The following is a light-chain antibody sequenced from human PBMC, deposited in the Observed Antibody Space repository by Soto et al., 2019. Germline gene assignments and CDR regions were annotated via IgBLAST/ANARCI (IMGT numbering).Light chain of an antibody. CDR2: KVS. Sequence: DVVMTQSPLSLPVTLGQPASISCRSSQSLVFRSGSIYLTWFQQSPGHAPRRVIYKVSDRESGVPDRLSGSGSDTNFTLRIRRVEPEDVGVYFFMQGTHWPFTFGQGTKLEIK. CDR3: MQGTHWPFT. V-gene: IGKV2-30*01. CDR1: QSLVFRSGSIY. J-gene: IGKJ2*01.